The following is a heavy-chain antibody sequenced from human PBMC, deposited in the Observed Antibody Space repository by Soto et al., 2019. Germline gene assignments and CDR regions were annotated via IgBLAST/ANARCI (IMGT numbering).Heavy chain of an antibody. CDR1: GFTFSSYW. Sequence: EVQLVESGGGLVQPGGSLRLSCAASGFTFSSYWMHWVRQAQGRGLGWVSRINSDGSSTSYADSVKGRFTISRDNAKNTLYLQMNSLRAEDTAVYYCARAGPGIAAAEFDYWGQGTLVTVSS. D-gene: IGHD6-13*01. J-gene: IGHJ4*02. CDR3: ARAGPGIAAAEFDY. CDR2: INSDGSST. V-gene: IGHV3-74*01.